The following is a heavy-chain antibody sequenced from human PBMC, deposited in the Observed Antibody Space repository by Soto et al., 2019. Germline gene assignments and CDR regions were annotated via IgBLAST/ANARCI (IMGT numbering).Heavy chain of an antibody. CDR2: IDWDDDK. D-gene: IGHD6-13*01. J-gene: IGHJ5*02. V-gene: IGHV2-70*04. CDR3: ARSIVAAVNRWFDP. CDR1: GFSLSTSGMR. Sequence: SGPTLVNPTQTLTLTSPFSGFSLSTSGMRVSWIRQPPGTALEWLARIDWDDDKLYSTSLKTRLTISKDTSKNQVVLTVTNMDPVDTATYYCARSIVAAVNRWFDPWGQGTLVTLSS.